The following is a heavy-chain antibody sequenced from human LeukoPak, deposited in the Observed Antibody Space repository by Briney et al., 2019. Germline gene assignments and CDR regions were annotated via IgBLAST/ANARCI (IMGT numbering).Heavy chain of an antibody. D-gene: IGHD3-22*01. Sequence: GSLRLSCVASGFPFSSYWMTWVRQPPGKGLEWIGEINHSGSTNYNPSLKSRVTISVDTSKNQFSLKLSSVTAADTAVYYCARGRVDSSGYTGFDPWGQGTLVTVSS. CDR3: ARGRVDSSGYTGFDP. CDR1: GFPFSSYW. V-gene: IGHV4-34*01. J-gene: IGHJ5*02. CDR2: INHSGST.